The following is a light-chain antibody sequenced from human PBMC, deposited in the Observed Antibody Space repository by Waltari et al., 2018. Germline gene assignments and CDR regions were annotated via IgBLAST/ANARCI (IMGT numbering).Light chain of an antibody. CDR1: QTVSSN. V-gene: IGKV3-15*01. J-gene: IGKJ1*01. CDR2: GAS. Sequence: EIVRTQSPATLSVSPGDRATLPCRASQTVSSNLAWYQQKPGQAPRLLIYGASTRATSIPARFIGSGSGTEFTLTISSLQSEDFAVYYCQQYNNWPPVTFGQGTKVEIK. CDR3: QQYNNWPPVT.